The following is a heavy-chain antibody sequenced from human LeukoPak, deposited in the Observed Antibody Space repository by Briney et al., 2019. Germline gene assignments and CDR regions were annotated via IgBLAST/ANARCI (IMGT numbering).Heavy chain of an antibody. CDR2: ISSSSSYI. CDR3: ARDKAAGFSADFDY. CDR1: GFTFSSYS. V-gene: IGHV3-21*01. Sequence: GGSLRLSCAASGFTFSSYSMNWVRQAPGKGLEWVSSISSSSSYIYYADSVKGRFTISRDNAKNSLYLQMNSLRAEDTAVYYCARDKAAGFSADFDYWGQGTLVTVSS. D-gene: IGHD3-10*01. J-gene: IGHJ4*02.